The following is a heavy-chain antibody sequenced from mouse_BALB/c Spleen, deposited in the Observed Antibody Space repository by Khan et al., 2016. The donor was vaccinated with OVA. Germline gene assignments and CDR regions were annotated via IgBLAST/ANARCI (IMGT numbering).Heavy chain of an antibody. CDR1: GFSLSRYN. CDR3: ARAYYRYDGYYAMDY. V-gene: IGHV2-6-4*01. CDR2: IWGGGGT. Sequence: QVQLKESGPGLVAPSQSLSITCTVSGFSLSRYNIHWVRQPPGKGLEWLGMIWGGGGTDYYSTLKSRLSISKDNSKSQVFLKMNSLQTDDTAMYXCARAYYRYDGYYAMDYWGQGTSVTVSS. J-gene: IGHJ4*01. D-gene: IGHD2-14*01.